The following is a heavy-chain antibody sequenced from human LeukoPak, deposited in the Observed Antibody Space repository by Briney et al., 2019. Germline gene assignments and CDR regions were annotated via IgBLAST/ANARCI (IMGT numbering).Heavy chain of an antibody. Sequence: ASVKVSCKASGFTFTSSAMQWVRQARGQRLEWIGWIVVGSGNTNYAQKFQERVTITRDMSTSTAYMELSSLRSEDTAVYYCAKDGEYYYGSGNFDYWGQGTLVTVSS. CDR2: IVVGSGNT. J-gene: IGHJ4*02. CDR3: AKDGEYYYGSGNFDY. V-gene: IGHV1-58*02. CDR1: GFTFTSSA. D-gene: IGHD3-10*01.